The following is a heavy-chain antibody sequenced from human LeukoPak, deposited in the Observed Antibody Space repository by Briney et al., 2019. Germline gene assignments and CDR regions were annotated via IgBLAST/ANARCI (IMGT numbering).Heavy chain of an antibody. V-gene: IGHV1-24*01. D-gene: IGHD6-13*01. CDR1: GYTLTELS. J-gene: IGHJ4*02. CDR2: FDPEDGET. CDR3: ANAKAAAVSGEFDY. Sequence: ASVKVSCEVSGYTLTELSMHWVRQAPGKGLEWMGGFDPEDGETIYAQKFQGRVTMTEDTSTDTAYMELSSLRSEDTAVYYCANAKAAAVSGEFDYWGQGTLVTVSS.